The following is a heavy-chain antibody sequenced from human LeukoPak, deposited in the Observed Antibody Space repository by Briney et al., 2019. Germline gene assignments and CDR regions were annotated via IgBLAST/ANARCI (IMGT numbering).Heavy chain of an antibody. CDR1: GFSLSTSGMC. Sequence: SGPTLVNPTQTLTLTCTFSGFSLSTSGMCVSWIRQPPGKALEWLARIDWDDDKYYSTSLKTRLTISKDTSKNQVVRTMTNMDPVDTATYYCARGGYDSSGYYHVFDYWGQGTLVTVSS. V-gene: IGHV2-70*11. D-gene: IGHD3-22*01. J-gene: IGHJ4*02. CDR2: IDWDDDK. CDR3: ARGGYDSSGYYHVFDY.